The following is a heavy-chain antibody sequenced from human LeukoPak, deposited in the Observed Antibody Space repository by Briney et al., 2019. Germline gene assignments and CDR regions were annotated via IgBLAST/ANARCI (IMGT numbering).Heavy chain of an antibody. J-gene: IGHJ4*02. V-gene: IGHV4-59*01. CDR3: ARVGYYYDSSLTFDY. Sequence: SETLSLTCTVSGGSISSYYWSWIRQPPGKGLEWIGYIYYSGSINYNPSLKSRVTISVDTSKNQFSLKLSSVTAADTAVYYCARVGYYYDSSLTFDYWGQGTLVTVSS. D-gene: IGHD3-22*01. CDR2: IYYSGSI. CDR1: GGSISSYY.